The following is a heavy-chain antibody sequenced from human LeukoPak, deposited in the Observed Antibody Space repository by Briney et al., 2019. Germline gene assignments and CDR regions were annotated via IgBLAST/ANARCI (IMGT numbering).Heavy chain of an antibody. CDR2: IYYSGST. D-gene: IGHD3-22*01. Sequence: SETLSLTCTVSGGSISSYYWSWIRQPPGKGLEWIGYIYYSGSTNYNPSPKSRVTISVDTSKNQFSLKLSSVTAADTAVYYCARHGYYDSSGYYPNDYWGQGTLVTVSS. J-gene: IGHJ4*02. CDR1: GGSISSYY. V-gene: IGHV4-59*08. CDR3: ARHGYYDSSGYYPNDY.